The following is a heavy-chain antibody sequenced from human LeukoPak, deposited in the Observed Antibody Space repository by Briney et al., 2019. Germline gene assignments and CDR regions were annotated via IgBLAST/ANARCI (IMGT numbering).Heavy chain of an antibody. CDR2: ISWNSGSI. V-gene: IGHV3-9*01. J-gene: IGHJ4*02. Sequence: GGSLRLSCAASGFTFSNYAMSWVRQAPGKGLEWVSGISWNSGSIGYADSVKGRFTISRDNAKNSLYLQMNSLRAEDTALYYCAKEALAAAGLDYWGQGTLVTVSS. CDR1: GFTFSNYA. D-gene: IGHD6-13*01. CDR3: AKEALAAAGLDY.